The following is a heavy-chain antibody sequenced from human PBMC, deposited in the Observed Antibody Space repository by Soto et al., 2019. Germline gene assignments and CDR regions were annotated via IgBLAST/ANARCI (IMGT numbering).Heavy chain of an antibody. D-gene: IGHD3-10*01. CDR3: ARSRGLLPSDY. V-gene: IGHV4-4*02. J-gene: IGHJ4*02. Sequence: QVQLQESGPGLVKPSGTLSLTCAVSGGSISTSSNWWTWVRQPPGKGLEWIGEIYHSGSTNYNPSLTRRVSISVDTSKNQFSLRLSSVTAADTAVYYCARSRGLLPSDYWGQGTLVTVSS. CDR2: IYHSGST. CDR1: GGSISTSSNW.